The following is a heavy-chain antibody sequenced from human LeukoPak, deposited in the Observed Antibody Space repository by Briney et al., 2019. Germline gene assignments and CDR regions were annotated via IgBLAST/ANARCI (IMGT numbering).Heavy chain of an antibody. J-gene: IGHJ6*02. CDR3: ARDQWLAYYYHGMDV. Sequence: GGSLRLSCAASGFTFSSYEMNWVRQAPGKGLEWVSYISSSGRTIYYADSVKGRFTISRDNSKNTLYLQMNSLRAEDTAIYYCARDQWLAYYYHGMDVWGQGTTVTVSS. CDR1: GFTFSSYE. V-gene: IGHV3-48*03. D-gene: IGHD6-19*01. CDR2: ISSSGRTI.